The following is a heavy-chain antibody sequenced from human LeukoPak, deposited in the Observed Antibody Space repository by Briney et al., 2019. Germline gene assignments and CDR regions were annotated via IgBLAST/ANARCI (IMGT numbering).Heavy chain of an antibody. D-gene: IGHD2-15*01. CDR2: IITIIGIA. V-gene: IGHV1-69*10. Sequence: ASLNVSCTASGVTLSSYAISWGGQAPGHGLEWRGGIITIIGIAESAQKCQGRVTITADESTSPAYMERSSLRSEDTAVYYCARGPGYCSGGSCYPWDYFDSWGQGTLVTVSS. CDR1: GVTLSSYA. J-gene: IGHJ4*02. CDR3: ARGPGYCSGGSCYPWDYFDS.